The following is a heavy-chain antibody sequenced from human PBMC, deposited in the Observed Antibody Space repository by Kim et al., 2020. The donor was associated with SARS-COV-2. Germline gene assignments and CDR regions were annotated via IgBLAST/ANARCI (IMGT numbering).Heavy chain of an antibody. CDR3: AKWSGYGDY. CDR2: ITGSGGTT. J-gene: IGHJ4*02. D-gene: IGHD5-12*01. V-gene: IGHV3-23*01. CDR1: GFTFSSNS. Sequence: GGSLRLSCAASGFTFSSNSIMWIRQAPGKGLEWVSAITGSGGTTYYADYVKGRFTISRDNSKNTVYLQMNSLRAEDTAVYFCAKWSGYGDYLGQGTLVTVSS.